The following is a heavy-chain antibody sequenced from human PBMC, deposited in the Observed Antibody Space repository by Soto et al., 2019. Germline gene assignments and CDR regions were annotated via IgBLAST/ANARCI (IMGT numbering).Heavy chain of an antibody. Sequence: GGSLRLSCAASGFTFCRFTMSWVRQAPGKGLEWVSAIRESGVGTYYIDSVRGRFTISRDNSKDTLFLQMNTLRADDTAVYYCVKDRTANNEPADFWGQGTLVTVSS. CDR3: VKDRTANNEPADF. CDR1: GFTFCRFT. CDR2: IRESGVGT. V-gene: IGHV3-23*01. D-gene: IGHD1-1*01. J-gene: IGHJ1*01.